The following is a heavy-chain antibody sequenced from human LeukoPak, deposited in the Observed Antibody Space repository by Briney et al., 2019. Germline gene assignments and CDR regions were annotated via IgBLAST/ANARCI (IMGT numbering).Heavy chain of an antibody. Sequence: GGSLRLSCAASGFTVSSNYMSWVRQAPGKGLEWVSVIYSGGSTYYADSVKGRFTISRDNSKNTLFLQVNSLRADDTAVYYCTRDLGPLRLGELSLSYWGQGTLVTVSS. CDR2: IYSGGST. CDR1: GFTVSSNY. V-gene: IGHV3-53*01. CDR3: TRDLGPLRLGELSLSY. J-gene: IGHJ4*02. D-gene: IGHD3-16*02.